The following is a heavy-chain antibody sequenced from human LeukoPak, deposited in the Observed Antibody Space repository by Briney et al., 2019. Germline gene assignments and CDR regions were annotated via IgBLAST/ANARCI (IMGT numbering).Heavy chain of an antibody. J-gene: IGHJ4*02. Sequence: GESLKISCKGSGYSFTSYWIRWVRQMPGKGLEWMGIIYPGDSDTRYSPSFQGQVTISADKSISTAYLQWSSLKASDTAMYYCARRMVRGVISPYYFDYWGQGTLVTVSS. V-gene: IGHV5-51*01. CDR3: ARRMVRGVISPYYFDY. CDR1: GYSFTSYW. D-gene: IGHD3-10*01. CDR2: IYPGDSDT.